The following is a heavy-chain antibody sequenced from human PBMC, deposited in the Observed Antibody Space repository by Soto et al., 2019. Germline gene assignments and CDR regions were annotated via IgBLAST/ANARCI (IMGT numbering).Heavy chain of an antibody. CDR2: INQDGSQT. Sequence: GGSLRLSCAASGFTFNNYWMNWVRQAPGKGLEWVANINQDGSQTNYVDSVKGRFTISRDNARNSLYLQMNSLRAEDTAVCYCARGTPTPGLDYWGPGTLVTVSS. V-gene: IGHV3-7*03. D-gene: IGHD2-15*01. CDR1: GFTFNNYW. CDR3: ARGTPTPGLDY. J-gene: IGHJ4*02.